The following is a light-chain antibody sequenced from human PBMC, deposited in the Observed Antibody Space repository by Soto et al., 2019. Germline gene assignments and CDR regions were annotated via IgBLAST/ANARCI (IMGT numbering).Light chain of an antibody. V-gene: IGKV1-27*01. Sequence: DIQMTQSPSSLSASVGDRVTITCRASQDISNYLAWYQQKPGKVPKLLIYATSTLQSGVPSRFSGSRSGTDFTLTISSLQPEDVASYSCQNYESASTWLFGQGTKVEIK. CDR2: ATS. J-gene: IGKJ1*01. CDR1: QDISNY. CDR3: QNYESASTWL.